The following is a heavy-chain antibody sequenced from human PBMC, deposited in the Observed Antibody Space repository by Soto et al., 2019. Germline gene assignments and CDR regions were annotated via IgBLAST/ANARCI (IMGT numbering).Heavy chain of an antibody. CDR2: IWYDGSNK. J-gene: IGHJ4*02. CDR1: GFTFSSYG. V-gene: IGHV3-33*01. D-gene: IGHD3-22*01. CDR3: ARGGDLHYYDSSGPFDY. Sequence: QVQLVESGGGVVQPGRSLRLSCAASGFTFSSYGMHWVRQAPGKGLEWVAVIWYDGSNKYYADSVKGRFTISRDNSKNTLYLQMNSLRAEDTAVYYCARGGDLHYYDSSGPFDYWGQGTLVTVSS.